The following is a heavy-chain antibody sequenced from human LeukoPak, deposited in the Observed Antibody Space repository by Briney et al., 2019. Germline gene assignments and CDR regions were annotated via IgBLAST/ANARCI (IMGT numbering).Heavy chain of an antibody. V-gene: IGHV4-39*01. CDR1: GGSISLYY. CDR2: ISHKGNT. J-gene: IGHJ4*02. Sequence: PSETLSLTCTVSGGSISLYYWGWIRQPPGKGLEWFGSISHKGNTYYNPSLRSRVTISVDTSKNQLSLRLSSVTAADTGVYYCARLYEGKRPPDYWGQGTLVAVSS. D-gene: IGHD2-8*01. CDR3: ARLYEGKRPPDY.